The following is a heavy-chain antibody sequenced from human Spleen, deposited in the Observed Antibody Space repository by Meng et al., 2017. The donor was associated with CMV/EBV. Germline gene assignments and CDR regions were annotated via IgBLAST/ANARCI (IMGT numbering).Heavy chain of an antibody. CDR1: GGPMRSGGYC. Sequence: TVSGGPMRSGGYCWAWIRQHPEKGLEWIGYSYSDGTTHYSPSLRSRLTISVDTSKNVFFLKLNSVTAADTAVYFCARQSPDNWFDPWGQGALVTVSS. CDR3: ARQSPDNWFDP. J-gene: IGHJ5*02. CDR2: SYSDGTT. V-gene: IGHV4-31*03.